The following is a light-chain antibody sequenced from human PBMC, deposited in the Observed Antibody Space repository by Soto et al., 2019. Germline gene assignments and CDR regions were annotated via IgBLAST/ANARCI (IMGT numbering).Light chain of an antibody. CDR1: QSISSW. CDR2: KAS. J-gene: IGKJ2*01. Sequence: DIQMTQSPSTLSASVGDRVTITCRASQSISSWLAWYQQKPGKAPKLLIYKASSLESGVPSRFSGSGSVTEFTLTISSLQPDDFATYYCQQYNSYVYTFGQGTKLEIK. CDR3: QQYNSYVYT. V-gene: IGKV1-5*03.